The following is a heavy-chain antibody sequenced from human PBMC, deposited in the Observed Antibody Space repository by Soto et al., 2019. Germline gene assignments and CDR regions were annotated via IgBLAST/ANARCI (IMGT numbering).Heavy chain of an antibody. D-gene: IGHD6-13*01. CDR2: IYYSGTT. Sequence: PSETLSLTCTVSGCSISSSSYYWGWIRQPPGKGLEGIGRIYYSGTTSYNPSLKGRVTISVDTSKNQFSLKLSSVTAADTAVYYCARQYSSSWYYHYWGQGTLVTVSS. CDR3: ARQYSSSWYYHY. CDR1: GCSISSSSYY. J-gene: IGHJ4*02. V-gene: IGHV4-39*01.